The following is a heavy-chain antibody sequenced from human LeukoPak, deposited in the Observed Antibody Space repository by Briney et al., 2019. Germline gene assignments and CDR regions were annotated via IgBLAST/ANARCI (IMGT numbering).Heavy chain of an antibody. D-gene: IGHD3-10*01. J-gene: IGHJ5*02. V-gene: IGHV1-2*02. CDR2: INPNSGGT. CDR1: GYTFTGYY. Sequence: ASVKVSCKASGYTFTGYYMHWVRQAPGQGLEWMGWINPNSGGTNYAQKFQGRVTMTRHTSISTAYMELSRLRSDDTAVYYCARAKMVRKTSWFDPWGQGTLVTVSS. CDR3: ARAKMVRKTSWFDP.